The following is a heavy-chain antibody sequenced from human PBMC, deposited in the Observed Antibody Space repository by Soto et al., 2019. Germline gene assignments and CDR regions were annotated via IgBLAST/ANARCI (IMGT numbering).Heavy chain of an antibody. Sequence: GGSLRLSCAASGFTSSSYGMHWVRQAPGKGLEWVAVIWYDGSNKYYADSVKGRFTISRDNSKNTLYLQMNSLRAEDTAVYYCARDVSSYYDSSGLDIWGQGTMVTVSS. CDR1: GFTSSSYG. CDR3: ARDVSSYYDSSGLDI. D-gene: IGHD3-22*01. V-gene: IGHV3-33*01. CDR2: IWYDGSNK. J-gene: IGHJ3*02.